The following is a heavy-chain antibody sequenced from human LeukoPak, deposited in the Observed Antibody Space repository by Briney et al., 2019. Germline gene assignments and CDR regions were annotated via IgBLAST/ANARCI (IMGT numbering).Heavy chain of an antibody. CDR2: IYYSGST. Sequence: SETLSLTCTVSGGPISSFYWSWIRQPPGKGLEWIGYIYYSGSTNYNPSLKSRVTISVDTSKNQFSLKLSSVTAADTALYYCAREARDGYNYYSDYWGQGTLVTVSS. CDR3: AREARDGYNYYSDY. V-gene: IGHV4-59*01. J-gene: IGHJ4*02. D-gene: IGHD5-24*01. CDR1: GGPISSFY.